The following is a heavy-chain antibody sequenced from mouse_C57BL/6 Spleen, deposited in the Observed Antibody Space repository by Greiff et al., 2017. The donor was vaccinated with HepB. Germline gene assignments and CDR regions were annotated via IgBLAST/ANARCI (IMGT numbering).Heavy chain of an antibody. J-gene: IGHJ3*01. CDR1: GYTFTSYG. CDR2: IHPRSGNT. CDR3: ARASSGYVGVAY. D-gene: IGHD3-2*02. V-gene: IGHV1-81*01. Sequence: QVQLQQSGAELARPGASVKLSCKASGYTFTSYGISWVKQRTGQGLEWIGEIHPRSGNTYYNEKFKGKATLTADKSSSTAYMELRSLTSEDSAVYFCARASSGYVGVAYWGQGTLVTVSA.